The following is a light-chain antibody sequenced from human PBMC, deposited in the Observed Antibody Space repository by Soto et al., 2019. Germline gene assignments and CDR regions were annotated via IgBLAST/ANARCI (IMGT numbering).Light chain of an antibody. J-gene: IGKJ3*01. CDR2: DAS. CDR1: QSISNW. CDR3: QQAGSFPLT. Sequence: DIQMTQSPSTLSASVGDRVTITCRASQSISNWLAWYQQKPGKAPKLLIYDASNLESGVPSRFSGGGSGTEFSLTISSLQPDDFATYYCQQAGSFPLTFGPGTKLYIK. V-gene: IGKV1-5*01.